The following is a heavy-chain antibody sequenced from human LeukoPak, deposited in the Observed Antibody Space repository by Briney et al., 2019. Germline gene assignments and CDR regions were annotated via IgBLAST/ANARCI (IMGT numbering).Heavy chain of an antibody. CDR3: ARVRLLGTGDNWFDP. CDR2: IYTSGST. J-gene: IGHJ5*02. D-gene: IGHD7-27*01. CDR1: GGFVSSYY. Sequence: SETLSLTCTVSGGFVSSYYWSWIRQPAGKGLEWIGRIYTSGSTNYNPSLKSRVTMSVDTSKNQFSLKLSSVTAADTAVYYCARVRLLGTGDNWFDPWGQGTLVTVSS. V-gene: IGHV4-4*07.